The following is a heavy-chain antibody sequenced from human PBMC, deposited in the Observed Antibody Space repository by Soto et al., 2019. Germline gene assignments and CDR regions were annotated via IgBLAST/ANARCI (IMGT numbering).Heavy chain of an antibody. J-gene: IGHJ4*02. CDR2: INAGNGNP. CDR1: GYTFANYA. V-gene: IGHV1-3*01. D-gene: IGHD3-22*01. CDR3: ARASYYYESTGYYPDY. Sequence: ASVKVSFKASGYTFANYAIHWVRQAPGQRLEWMGWINAGNGNPKYSQKFQGRVTISRDTSATTAYMEMSSLRSEDTAVYYCARASYYYESTGYYPDYWGQGTLVTV.